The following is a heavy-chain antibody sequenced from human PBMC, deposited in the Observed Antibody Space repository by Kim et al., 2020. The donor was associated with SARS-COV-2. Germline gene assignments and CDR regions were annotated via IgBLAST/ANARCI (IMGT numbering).Heavy chain of an antibody. CDR3: AREVAAAGTAGGYYFDY. J-gene: IGHJ4*02. Sequence: LKSRVTISVDTSKNQFSLKLGSVTAADTAVYYCAREVAAAGTAGGYYFDYWGQGTLVTVSS. D-gene: IGHD6-13*01. V-gene: IGHV4-59*01.